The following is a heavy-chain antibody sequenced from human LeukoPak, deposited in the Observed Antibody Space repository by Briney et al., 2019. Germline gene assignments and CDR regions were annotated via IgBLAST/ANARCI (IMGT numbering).Heavy chain of an antibody. J-gene: IGHJ4*02. CDR1: GFTFSSYS. V-gene: IGHV3-21*01. D-gene: IGHD4-17*01. CDR2: ISSSSSYI. CDR3: ARATDGDYVPY. Sequence: GGSLRLSCAASGFTFSSYSMNWVRPAPGEGLEWVSSISSSSSYINYADSVKGRFTISRDNAKNSLYLQMNSLRAEDTAVYYCARATDGDYVPYWGQGTLVTVSS.